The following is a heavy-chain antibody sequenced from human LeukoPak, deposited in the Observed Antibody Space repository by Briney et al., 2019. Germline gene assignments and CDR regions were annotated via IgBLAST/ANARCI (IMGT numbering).Heavy chain of an antibody. CDR3: AKMDFWSGSARTPLY. Sequence: GGSLRLSCAASGFTFSSFAMSWVRQAPGKGLEWVSAISGSGDSTYYSDSVRDRFTISRDNSENTLFLQVNSLRAEDTALYYCAKMDFWSGSARTPLYWGQGTLVTVSS. J-gene: IGHJ4*02. V-gene: IGHV3-23*01. CDR1: GFTFSSFA. D-gene: IGHD3-3*01. CDR2: ISGSGDST.